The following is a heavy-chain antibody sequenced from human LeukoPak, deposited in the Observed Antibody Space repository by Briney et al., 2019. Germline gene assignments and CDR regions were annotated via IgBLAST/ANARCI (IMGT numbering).Heavy chain of an antibody. V-gene: IGHV4-59*01. CDR2: IYYSGST. CDR1: GGSISSYY. J-gene: IGHJ6*02. Sequence: SETLSLTCTVSGGSISSYYWSWIRQPPGKGLEWIGYIYYSGSTNYTPSLKSRVTISVDTSKNQFSLKLSSVTAADTAVYYCARAVRITMVRGVIIDNGMDVWGQGTTVTVSS. CDR3: ARAVRITMVRGVIIDNGMDV. D-gene: IGHD3-10*01.